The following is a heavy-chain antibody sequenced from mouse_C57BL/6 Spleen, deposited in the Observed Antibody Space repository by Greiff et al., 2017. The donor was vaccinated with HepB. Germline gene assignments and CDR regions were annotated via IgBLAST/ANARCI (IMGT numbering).Heavy chain of an antibody. V-gene: IGHV5-15*01. Sequence: EVKLMESGGGLVQPGGSLKLSCAASGFTFSDYGMAWVRQAPRKGPEWVAFISNLAYSIYYADTVTGRFTISRENAKNTLYLEMSSLRSEDTAMYYCARQRGDGYYFDYWGQGTTLTVSS. CDR1: GFTFSDYG. CDR3: ARQRGDGYYFDY. CDR2: ISNLAYSI. D-gene: IGHD2-3*01. J-gene: IGHJ2*01.